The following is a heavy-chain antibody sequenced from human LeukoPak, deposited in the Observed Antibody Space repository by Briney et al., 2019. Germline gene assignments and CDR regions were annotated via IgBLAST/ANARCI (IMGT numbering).Heavy chain of an antibody. CDR2: MYYSGST. CDR1: GGSISSGDYY. D-gene: IGHD3-22*01. Sequence: SQTLSLTCTVSGGSISSGDYYWSWIRQLPGKGLEWIAYMYYSGSTYYNPSLKSRVTMSADTSKNQLSLKLSSVTAADTAVYYCARPYYYDSRIDPWGQGTLVTVSS. CDR3: ARPYYYDSRIDP. V-gene: IGHV4-30-4*01. J-gene: IGHJ5*02.